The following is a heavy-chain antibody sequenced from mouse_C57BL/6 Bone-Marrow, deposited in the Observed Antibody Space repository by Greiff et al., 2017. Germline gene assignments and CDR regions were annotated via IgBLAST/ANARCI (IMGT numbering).Heavy chain of an antibody. CDR3: ARTYYYGSSWYFDV. Sequence: VQLQQSGAELARPGASVKLSCKASGYTFTSYGISWVKQRTGQGLEWIGEILPGSGSTNYNEKFKGKATFTADTSSNTAYMQLSSLTTEDSAIYSCARTYYYGSSWYFDVWGTGTTVTVSS. D-gene: IGHD1-1*01. CDR1: GYTFTSYG. J-gene: IGHJ1*03. CDR2: ILPGSGST. V-gene: IGHV1-81*01.